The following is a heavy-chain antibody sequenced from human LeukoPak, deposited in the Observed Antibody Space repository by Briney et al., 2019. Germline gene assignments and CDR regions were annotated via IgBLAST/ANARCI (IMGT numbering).Heavy chain of an antibody. J-gene: IGHJ4*02. CDR1: GFTFSSYS. CDR2: ISSSSSYI. V-gene: IGHV3-21*01. D-gene: IGHD5-24*01. CDR3: AAGYNSGLAY. Sequence: GGSLRLSCAASGFTFSSYSMNWVRQAPGKGLEWVSSISSSSSYIYYADSVRGRFTISRDNAKNSLYLQMNSLRAEDTAVYYCAAGYNSGLAYWGQGTLVTVSS.